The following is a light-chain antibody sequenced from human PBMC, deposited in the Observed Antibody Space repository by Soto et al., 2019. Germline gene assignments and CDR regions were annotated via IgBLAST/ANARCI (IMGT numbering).Light chain of an antibody. CDR2: EVS. CDR3: SSYTSSSTRV. V-gene: IGLV2-14*01. Sequence: QPASVSGSPGQSITISCTGTSSDVGGYNYVSWYQQHPGKAPKLMIYEVSNRPSGVSNRFSGSKSGNTASLTISGLHAEDEDNYYCSSYTSSSTRVFGGGTKLTVL. CDR1: SSDVGGYNY. J-gene: IGLJ3*02.